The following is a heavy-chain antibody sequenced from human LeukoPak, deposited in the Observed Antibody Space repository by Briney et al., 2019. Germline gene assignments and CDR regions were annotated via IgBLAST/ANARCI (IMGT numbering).Heavy chain of an antibody. CDR3: ARWNQGHGLDV. D-gene: IGHD4-23*01. Sequence: AGGSLRLSCAASGIPFSSYGMHWVRQAPGKGLEWVAVIWYDGSKKYYADFVKGRFTTSRDNSKNTLSLQVSSLRVEDTAVYYCARWNQGHGLDVWGQGTTVTVSS. CDR1: GIPFSSYG. J-gene: IGHJ6*02. CDR2: IWYDGSKK. V-gene: IGHV3-33*01.